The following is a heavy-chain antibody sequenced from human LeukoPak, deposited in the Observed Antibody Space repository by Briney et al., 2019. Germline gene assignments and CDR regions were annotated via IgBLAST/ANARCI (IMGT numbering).Heavy chain of an antibody. Sequence: GGSLRLSCTTSGFTFSSYWMSWVRQTPGKGLEWLGNIKEDGSEKYDVDSVKGRFTISRDNAKNSLYLQMNSLRVEDTAIYYCARGTRVGTPYNWFDPWGQGTLVTVSS. CDR3: ARGTRVGTPYNWFDP. CDR1: GFTFSSYW. V-gene: IGHV3-7*01. CDR2: IKEDGSEK. D-gene: IGHD1/OR15-1a*01. J-gene: IGHJ5*02.